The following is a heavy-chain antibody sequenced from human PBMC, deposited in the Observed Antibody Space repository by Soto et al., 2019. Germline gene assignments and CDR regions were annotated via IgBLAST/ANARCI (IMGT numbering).Heavy chain of an antibody. CDR2: IYYSGST. CDR3: AIYYGSGSYYKRAYYGMDV. J-gene: IGHJ6*02. CDR1: SAPVSSSTYT. V-gene: IGHV4-39*07. Sequence: SETLSLTCTVSSAPVSSSTYTWGWIRQPPGKGLEWIGSIYYSGSTYYNPSLNSRVTISVDTSKNQFSLKLSSVTAADTAVYYCAIYYGSGSYYKRAYYGMDVWGQGTTVTVSS. D-gene: IGHD3-10*01.